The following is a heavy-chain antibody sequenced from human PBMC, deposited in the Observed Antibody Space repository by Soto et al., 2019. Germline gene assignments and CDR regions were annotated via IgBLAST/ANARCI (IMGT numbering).Heavy chain of an antibody. D-gene: IGHD1-1*01. CDR3: ARGRYGDY. Sequence: QVHLVQSGAEVRKPGASVKVSCKGSGYTFTSYGIAWVRQAPGHGLEWMGWISAHNDNTNYAQTVQSRVTVTRDPSTSTAYMELRNLRADDTAVYYCARGRYGDYWGQGALVTVSS. CDR1: GYTFTSYG. V-gene: IGHV1-18*01. J-gene: IGHJ4*02. CDR2: ISAHNDNT.